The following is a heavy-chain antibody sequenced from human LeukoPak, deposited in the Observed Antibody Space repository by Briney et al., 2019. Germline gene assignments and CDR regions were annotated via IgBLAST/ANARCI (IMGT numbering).Heavy chain of an antibody. V-gene: IGHV3-21*01. D-gene: IGHD3-9*01. Sequence: GGSLRLSCAASGSTFSSYAMSWVRQAPGKGLEWVSAISSSSSYIYYADSVKGRFTISRDNAKNSLYLQMNSLRAEDTAVYYCARESTGYYALDVWGQGTTVTVSS. CDR3: ARESTGYYALDV. J-gene: IGHJ6*02. CDR1: GSTFSSYA. CDR2: ISSSSSYI.